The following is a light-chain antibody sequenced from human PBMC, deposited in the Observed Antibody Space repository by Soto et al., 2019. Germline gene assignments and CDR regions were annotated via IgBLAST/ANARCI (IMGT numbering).Light chain of an antibody. CDR2: QDS. V-gene: IGLV3-1*01. CDR1: KLGEKY. J-gene: IGLJ3*02. Sequence: SYELTQPPSVSVSPGQTASITCSGDKLGEKYACWYQQKPGQSPVLVIYQDSKRPSGIPERFSGSSSGNTATLTISGTQAMDEGDYYCQAWDSSSGVFGGGTKVTVL. CDR3: QAWDSSSGV.